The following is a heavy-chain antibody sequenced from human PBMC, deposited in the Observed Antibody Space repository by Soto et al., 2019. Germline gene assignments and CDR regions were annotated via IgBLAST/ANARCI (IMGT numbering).Heavy chain of an antibody. D-gene: IGHD4-4*01. CDR1: GFTFSNAW. Sequence: GSLRLSCAASGFTFSNAWMSWVRQAPGKGLEWVGCIKSKTDGGTTDYAAPVKGRFTISRDDSKNTLYLQMNSLKTEDTAVYYCTTDDYSSYGIWGQGTMVTVSS. J-gene: IGHJ3*02. V-gene: IGHV3-15*01. CDR2: IKSKTDGGTT. CDR3: TTDDYSSYGI.